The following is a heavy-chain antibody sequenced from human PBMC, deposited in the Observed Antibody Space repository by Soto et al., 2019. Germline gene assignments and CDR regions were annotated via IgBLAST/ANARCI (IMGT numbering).Heavy chain of an antibody. D-gene: IGHD5-12*01. CDR1: GFIFTNYA. V-gene: IGHV3-23*01. CDR2: IGGRGNSA. Sequence: GGSLRLSCAASGFIFTNYAMNWVRQAPGKGLEWVSVIGGRGNSAYYADSVQGRFTISRDNSKNTLSLQMSSLTADDTAIYYCVREGRGSFDFWGRGTMVTVS. CDR3: VREGRGSFDF. J-gene: IGHJ3*01.